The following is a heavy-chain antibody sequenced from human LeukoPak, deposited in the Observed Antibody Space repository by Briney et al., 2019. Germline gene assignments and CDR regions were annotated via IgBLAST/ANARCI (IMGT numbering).Heavy chain of an antibody. Sequence: GGSLRLSCAASGFTFSSYAMSWVRQAPGKGLEWVSGISGSGDNTYYADSVKGRFTISRDNSENTLYVQVNSLGTEDTAAYYCAKGSYYDSSGSFYFDYWGQGTLVTVSS. D-gene: IGHD3-22*01. J-gene: IGHJ4*02. CDR3: AKGSYYDSSGSFYFDY. V-gene: IGHV3-23*01. CDR1: GFTFSSYA. CDR2: ISGSGDNT.